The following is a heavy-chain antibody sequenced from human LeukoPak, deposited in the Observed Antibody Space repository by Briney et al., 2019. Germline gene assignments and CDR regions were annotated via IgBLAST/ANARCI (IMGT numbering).Heavy chain of an antibody. V-gene: IGHV4-39*01. J-gene: IGHJ4*02. D-gene: IGHD3-22*01. CDR1: GGSISSSSYY. Sequence: PETLSLTCIVSGGSISSSSYYWGWIRQPPGKGLEWIGSIYYSGSTYYNPSLKSRVTISVDTSKNQFSLKLSSVTAADTAVYYCARSLDSSGYYTGWGQGTLVTVSS. CDR3: ARSLDSSGYYTG. CDR2: IYYSGST.